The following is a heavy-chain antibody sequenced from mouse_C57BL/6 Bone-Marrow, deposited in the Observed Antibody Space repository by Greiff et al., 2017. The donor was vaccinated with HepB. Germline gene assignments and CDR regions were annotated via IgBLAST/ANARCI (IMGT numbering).Heavy chain of an antibody. CDR1: GFTFSSYA. Sequence: EVKVVESGGGLVKPGGSLKLSCAASGFTFSSYAMSWVRQTPEKRLEWVATISDGGSYTYYPDNVKGRFTISRDNAKNNLYLQMSHLKSEDTAMYYCARRYGNYGLAYWGQGTLVTVSA. D-gene: IGHD2-1*01. CDR3: ARRYGNYGLAY. V-gene: IGHV5-4*03. CDR2: ISDGGSYT. J-gene: IGHJ3*01.